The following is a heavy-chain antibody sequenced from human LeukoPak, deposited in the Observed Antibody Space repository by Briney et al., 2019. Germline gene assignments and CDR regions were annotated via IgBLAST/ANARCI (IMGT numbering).Heavy chain of an antibody. CDR3: ARGNHVYGEPYYFDT. CDR1: GGSISSSSYY. V-gene: IGHV4-39*07. J-gene: IGHJ4*02. D-gene: IGHD4-17*01. Sequence: SETLSLTCTVSGGSISSSSYYWGWIRQPPGEGLEWIGSIYYSGSTYYNPSLKSRVTISVDTSKNQFSLKLGSVTAADTAVYYCARGNHVYGEPYYFDTWGQGTLVTVSS. CDR2: IYYSGST.